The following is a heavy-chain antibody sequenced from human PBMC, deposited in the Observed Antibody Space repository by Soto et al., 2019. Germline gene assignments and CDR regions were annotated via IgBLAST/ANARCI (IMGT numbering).Heavy chain of an antibody. CDR1: GGSISSCC. J-gene: IGHJ4*02. V-gene: IGHV4-59*01. Sequence: SETLSLTCTVSGGSISSCCYIWVRQPPGKGLEWIGSVYYTGTTDYNPSLKSRVTISVDTSKTQFSLNLRSVTAADTAVYYCARDLAAVPRAFDYWGRGTLVTVSS. D-gene: IGHD6-13*01. CDR2: VYYTGTT. CDR3: ARDLAAVPRAFDY.